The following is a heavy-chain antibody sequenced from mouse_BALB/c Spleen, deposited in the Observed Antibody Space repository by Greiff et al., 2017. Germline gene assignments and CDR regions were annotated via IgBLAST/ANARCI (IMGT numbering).Heavy chain of an antibody. D-gene: IGHD3-1*01. V-gene: IGHV3-6*02. Sequence: EVQLVESGPGLVKPSQSLSLTCSVTGYSITSGYYWNWIRQFPGNKLEWMGYISYDGSNNYNPSLKNRISITRDTSKNQFFLKLNSVTTEDTATYYCARITSGYFDYWGQGTTLTVSS. J-gene: IGHJ2*01. CDR3: ARITSGYFDY. CDR1: GYSITSGYY. CDR2: ISYDGSN.